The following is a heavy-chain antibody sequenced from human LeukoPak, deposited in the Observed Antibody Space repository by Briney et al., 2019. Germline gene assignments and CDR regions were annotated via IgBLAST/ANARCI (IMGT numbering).Heavy chain of an antibody. CDR3: AKDYVRYSSSWYHYFDY. V-gene: IGHV3-30*02. Sequence: GGSLRLSCAASGFTFSSYGMHWVRQAPGKGLEWVAFIRYDGSNKYYADSVKGRFTISRDNSKNTLYLQMNSLRAEDTAVYYCAKDYVRYSSSWYHYFDYWGQGTLVTVSS. J-gene: IGHJ4*02. CDR1: GFTFSSYG. CDR2: IRYDGSNK. D-gene: IGHD6-13*01.